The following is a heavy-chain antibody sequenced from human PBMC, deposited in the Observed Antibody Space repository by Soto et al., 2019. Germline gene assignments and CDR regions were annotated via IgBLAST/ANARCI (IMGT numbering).Heavy chain of an antibody. CDR3: ARVSGYYLPDY. Sequence: GASVKVSCKDSGYTFTNYAMQWVRQAPGQRLEWMGWINAGNGNTKYSQKFQGRVTITRDTSASTAYMELSSLRSEDTAVYYCARVSGYYLPDYWGQGTLVTVSS. CDR2: INAGNGNT. D-gene: IGHD5-12*01. CDR1: GYTFTNYA. V-gene: IGHV1-3*01. J-gene: IGHJ4*02.